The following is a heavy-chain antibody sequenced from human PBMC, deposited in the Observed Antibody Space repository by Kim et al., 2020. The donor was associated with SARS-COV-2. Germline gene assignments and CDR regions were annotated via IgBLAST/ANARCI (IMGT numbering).Heavy chain of an antibody. J-gene: IGHJ3*02. Sequence: ATAYAASVKGRFTISRDDSKNTAYLQMNSLKTEDTAVYYCTRSEMGAFDIWGQGTMVTVSS. CDR3: TRSEMGAFDI. D-gene: IGHD3-16*01. CDR2: AT. V-gene: IGHV3-73*01.